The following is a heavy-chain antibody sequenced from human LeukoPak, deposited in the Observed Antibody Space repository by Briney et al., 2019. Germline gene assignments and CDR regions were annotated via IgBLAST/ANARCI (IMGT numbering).Heavy chain of an antibody. CDR2: ISYDGSNK. Sequence: GGSLRLSCAASGFTFSSYAMHWVRQAPGKGLEWVAVISYDGSNKYYADSVKGRFTISRDNSKNTLYLQMNSLRAEDTALYYCTRVQAGRAGLMDVWGRGTTVTVSS. CDR3: TRVQAGRAGLMDV. D-gene: IGHD6-13*01. J-gene: IGHJ6*02. V-gene: IGHV3-30-3*01. CDR1: GFTFSSYA.